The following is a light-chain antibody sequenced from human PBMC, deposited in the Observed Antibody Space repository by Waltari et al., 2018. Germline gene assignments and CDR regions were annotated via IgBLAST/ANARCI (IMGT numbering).Light chain of an antibody. CDR3: QQYGSSLIT. CDR2: GAS. CDR1: QSVSSSY. J-gene: IGKJ5*01. V-gene: IGKV3-20*01. Sequence: EIVLTQSPGTLSLSPGERATLSCRASQSVSSSYLAWYQQKPGQAPRLLIYGASSRATGIPDRFSGSGSGTDFTLTISRLEPEDFAVYYCQQYGSSLITIGQGTRLEIK.